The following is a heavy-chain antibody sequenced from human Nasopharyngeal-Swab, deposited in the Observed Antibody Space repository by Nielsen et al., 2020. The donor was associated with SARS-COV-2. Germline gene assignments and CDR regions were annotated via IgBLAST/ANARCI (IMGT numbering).Heavy chain of an antibody. Sequence: GESLKISCAASGFTFSSYWMSWVRRAPGKGLEWVASIKQDGSEKYYVDSVKGRFTISRDNAKNSLYLQMNSLRAEDTAVYYCAKRGYSYVNKFDLWGQGTLVTVSS. V-gene: IGHV3-7*03. CDR3: AKRGYSYVNKFDL. CDR1: GFTFSSYW. CDR2: IKQDGSEK. J-gene: IGHJ4*02. D-gene: IGHD5-18*01.